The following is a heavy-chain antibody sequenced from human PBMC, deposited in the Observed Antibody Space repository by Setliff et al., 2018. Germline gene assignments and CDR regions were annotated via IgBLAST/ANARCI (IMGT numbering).Heavy chain of an antibody. J-gene: IGHJ6*03. Sequence: SETLSLTCTVSGGSLSSYYWSWFRQPPGKGLEWIGYIHYSGYTNYNPSLKSRVTMSVKTSKNQFSLKLSSVTAADTAVYYCAREQWLDPPGYYYMDVWAKGTTVTVSS. V-gene: IGHV4-59*12. CDR3: AREQWLDPPGYYYMDV. CDR1: GGSLSSYY. CDR2: IHYSGYT. D-gene: IGHD6-19*01.